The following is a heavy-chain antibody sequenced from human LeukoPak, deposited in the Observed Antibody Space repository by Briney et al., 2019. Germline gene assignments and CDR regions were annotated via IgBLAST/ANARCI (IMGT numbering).Heavy chain of an antibody. CDR2: IYYSGST. Sequence: PSETLSLTCTVSGGSISSGDYYWSWIRQPPGKGLEWIGDIYYSGSTRYNPSLKSRFIISVGTSKNQFSLKLSSVTAADTAVYYCARHSTWGGNWFDPWGQGTLVTVSS. V-gene: IGHV4-30-4*01. D-gene: IGHD7-27*01. J-gene: IGHJ5*02. CDR3: ARHSTWGGNWFDP. CDR1: GGSISSGDYY.